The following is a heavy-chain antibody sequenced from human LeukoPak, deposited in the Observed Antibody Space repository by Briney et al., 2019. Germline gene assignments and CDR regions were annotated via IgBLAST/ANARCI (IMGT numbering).Heavy chain of an antibody. Sequence: GGSLRLSCAASGFTYSSHDMHWVRQVTGKGLEWVSSIGTIGDTFYPGSVKGRFTISRENANTSLYLQMTSLRAGDTAVYYCARATVIGSVPVPGYMDVGGKGTTVTVSS. V-gene: IGHV3-13*01. CDR3: ARATVIGSVPVPGYMDV. J-gene: IGHJ6*03. D-gene: IGHD2-21*01. CDR1: GFTYSSHD. CDR2: IGTIGDT.